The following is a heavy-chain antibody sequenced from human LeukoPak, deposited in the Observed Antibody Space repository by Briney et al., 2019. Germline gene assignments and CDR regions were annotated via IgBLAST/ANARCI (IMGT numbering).Heavy chain of an antibody. J-gene: IGHJ5*02. CDR3: ARRIGYASSP. Sequence: SETLSLTCTVSGGSISSSSYYWGWIRQPPGRGREWIGSIYYSGITSYNLSLKNRLTISVDTSKNHSSLKLSSVTPADTAVYYCARRIGYASSPWGQGTLVTVSS. V-gene: IGHV4-39*01. CDR1: GGSISSSSYY. CDR2: IYYSGIT. D-gene: IGHD5-12*01.